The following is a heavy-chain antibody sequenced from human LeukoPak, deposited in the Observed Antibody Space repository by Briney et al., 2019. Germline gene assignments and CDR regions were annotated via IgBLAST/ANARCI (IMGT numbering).Heavy chain of an antibody. D-gene: IGHD6-25*01. CDR3: ARGSGTANFDY. Sequence: SETLSLICAVYGGSFSGYYWSWIRQPPGKGLEWIGEINHSGSTNYNPSLKSRVTISVDTSKNQFSLKLSSVTAADTAVYYCARGSGTANFDYWGQGTLVTVSS. J-gene: IGHJ4*02. CDR1: GGSFSGYY. CDR2: INHSGST. V-gene: IGHV4-34*01.